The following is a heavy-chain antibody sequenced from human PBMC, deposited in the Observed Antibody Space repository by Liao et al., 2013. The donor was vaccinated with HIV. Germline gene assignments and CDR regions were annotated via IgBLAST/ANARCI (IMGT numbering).Heavy chain of an antibody. D-gene: IGHD2-15*01. Sequence: QVQLQQWGAGLLKPSETLSLTCAVYGGSFSSHYWSWIRQSPGKGLEWIGEIKHSGSTTHNPSLKSRVTMSVDTSKKQFSLKLSSVTATDTAVYYCARDVVNWFDPWGQGTLVTVSS. CDR1: GGSFSSHY. CDR2: IKHSGST. V-gene: IGHV4-34*02. CDR3: ARDVVNWFDP. J-gene: IGHJ5*02.